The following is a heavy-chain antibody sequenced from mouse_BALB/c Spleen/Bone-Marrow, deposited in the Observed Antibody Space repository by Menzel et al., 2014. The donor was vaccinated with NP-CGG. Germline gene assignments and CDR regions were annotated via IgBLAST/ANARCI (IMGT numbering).Heavy chain of an antibody. CDR1: GFSLTSYG. CDR3: AKTARDYGMDY. V-gene: IGHV2-3*01. D-gene: IGHD3-2*01. Sequence: VQGVESGPGLVAPSQNLSITCTVSGFSLTSYGVSWVRQPPGKGLEWLGVIWGDGSTNYHSALISRLSISKDISKSQVFLKLNSLQTDDSATYYCAKTARDYGMDYWGQGTSVTVSS. J-gene: IGHJ4*01. CDR2: IWGDGST.